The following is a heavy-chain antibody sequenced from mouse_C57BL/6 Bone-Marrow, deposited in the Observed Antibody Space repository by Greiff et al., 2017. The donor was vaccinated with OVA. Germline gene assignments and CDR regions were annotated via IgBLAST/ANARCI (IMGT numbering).Heavy chain of an antibody. Sequence: EVQLQESGAELVKPGASVKLSCTASGFNIKDYYMHWVKQRTEQGLEWIGRIDPEDGETKYAPKFQGKATITADTSSNTAYLQLSSLTSEDTAVYYCASEFITTVVATRYFDVWGTGTTVTVSS. CDR3: ASEFITTVVATRYFDV. J-gene: IGHJ1*03. CDR2: IDPEDGET. D-gene: IGHD1-1*01. V-gene: IGHV14-2*01. CDR1: GFNIKDYY.